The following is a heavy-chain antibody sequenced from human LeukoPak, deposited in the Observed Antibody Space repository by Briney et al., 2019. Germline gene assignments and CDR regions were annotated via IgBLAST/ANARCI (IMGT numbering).Heavy chain of an antibody. J-gene: IGHJ3*02. Sequence: SVKVSCKASGGTFSSYAISWVRQAPGQGLEWMGGIIPIFGTANYAQKFQGRVTITTDESTSTAYMELSSLRSEDTAVDYCARAFYSSSLGGAFDIWGQGTMVTVSS. V-gene: IGHV1-69*05. CDR2: IIPIFGTA. D-gene: IGHD6-6*01. CDR1: GGTFSSYA. CDR3: ARAFYSSSLGGAFDI.